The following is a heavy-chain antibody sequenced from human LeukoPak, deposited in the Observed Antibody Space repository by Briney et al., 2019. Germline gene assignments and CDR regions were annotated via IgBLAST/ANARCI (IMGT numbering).Heavy chain of an antibody. V-gene: IGHV3-23*01. D-gene: IGHD3-10*01. Sequence: GGSLRLSCAASGFTFSSYAMSWVRQAPGKGLEWGSAISGSGGSTYYADSVKGRFTISRDNSKNTLYLQMNSLRAEDTAVYYCAKDRKGSITMVRGPAPRAFDIWGQGTMVTVSS. CDR2: ISGSGGST. CDR1: GFTFSSYA. J-gene: IGHJ3*02. CDR3: AKDRKGSITMVRGPAPRAFDI.